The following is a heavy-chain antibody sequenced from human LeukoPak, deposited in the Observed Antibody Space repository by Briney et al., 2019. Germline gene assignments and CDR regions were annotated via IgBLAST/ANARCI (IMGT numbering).Heavy chain of an antibody. CDR3: ARSYLNNRYYFDR. V-gene: IGHV3-30-3*01. J-gene: IGHJ4*02. CDR1: GFTFSAYA. CDR2: MSYAGNNK. Sequence: PGGSLRLSCAASGFTFSAYAFHWVRQAPGKGLEWVADMSYAGNNKYYADSVKGRFTISRDNSKNTLYLQVDSLRPEDTAVYYCARSYLNNRYYFDRWGQGTLVTVSS. D-gene: IGHD3-22*01.